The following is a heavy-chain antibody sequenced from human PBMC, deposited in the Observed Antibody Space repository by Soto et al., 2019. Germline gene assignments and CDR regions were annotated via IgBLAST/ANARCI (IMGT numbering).Heavy chain of an antibody. CDR3: ARNYGDYRDSYYYYMDV. CDR2: IIPILGIA. V-gene: IGHV1-69*02. J-gene: IGHJ6*03. D-gene: IGHD4-17*01. Sequence: QVQLVQSGAEVKKPGSSVKVSCKASGGTFSSYTISWVRQAPGPGLEWMGRIIPILGIANYAQKFQGRVTITADKSTSTAYMELSSLRSEDTAVYYCARNYGDYRDSYYYYMDVWGKGTTVTVSS. CDR1: GGTFSSYT.